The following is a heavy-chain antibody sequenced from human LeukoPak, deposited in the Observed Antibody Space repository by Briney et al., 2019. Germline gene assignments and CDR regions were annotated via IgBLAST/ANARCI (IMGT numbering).Heavy chain of an antibody. CDR1: GYTFTSNY. CDR3: ARDNSVRDEAWWFNP. J-gene: IGHJ5*02. CDR2: ISPSGGST. Sequence: RASVKVSCKTFGYTFTSNYMHWVRQAPGQGPEWMGVISPSGGSTTYAQKFQGRVTLTRDMSTSTDYLELSSLRSEDTAVYYCARDNSVRDEAWWFNPWGQGTPVTVSS. D-gene: IGHD5-24*01. V-gene: IGHV1-46*01.